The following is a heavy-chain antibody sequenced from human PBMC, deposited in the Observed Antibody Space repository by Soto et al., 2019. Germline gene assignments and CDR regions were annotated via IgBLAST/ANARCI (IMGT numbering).Heavy chain of an antibody. D-gene: IGHD3-22*01. J-gene: IGHJ4*02. Sequence: QVQLQESGPGLVRPSETLYLICNVSGGPISNYYWSWVRQPAGKGLEWVGRIYTSGSTNYNPSLKSRVTMSVDTSKNQFSLKLSSVTAADTAVYYCARWYYDSSGYYYFDYWGQGTLVTVSS. CDR3: ARWYYDSSGYYYFDY. CDR2: IYTSGST. V-gene: IGHV4-4*07. CDR1: GGPISNYY.